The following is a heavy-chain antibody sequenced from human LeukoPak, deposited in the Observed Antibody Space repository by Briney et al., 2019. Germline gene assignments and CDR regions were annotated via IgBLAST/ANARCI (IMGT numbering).Heavy chain of an antibody. V-gene: IGHV3-7*01. J-gene: IGHJ4*02. CDR2: IKQDGSEK. D-gene: IGHD4-23*01. CDR1: GFTFSSYW. CDR3: AGQLGWQPLRY. Sequence: PGGSLRLSCAASGFTFSSYWMSWVRQAPGKGLEWVANIKQDGSEKYYVDSVKGRFTITRDNAKNSLYLQMNSLRAEDTAVYYCAGQLGWQPLRYWGQGTLVTVSS.